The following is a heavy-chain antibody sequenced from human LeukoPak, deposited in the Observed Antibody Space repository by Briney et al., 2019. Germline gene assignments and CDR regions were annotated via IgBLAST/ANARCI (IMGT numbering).Heavy chain of an antibody. CDR3: ARDTASGSYGGVDY. Sequence: SGGSLRLSCAASGFTFSSYAMSWVRQAPGKGLEWVSAISGSGGSTYYADSVKGRSTISRDNAKNLLYLQMDSLRAEDTAVYYCARDTASGSYGGVDYWGQGTLVTVSS. D-gene: IGHD1-26*01. V-gene: IGHV3-23*01. J-gene: IGHJ4*02. CDR2: ISGSGGST. CDR1: GFTFSSYA.